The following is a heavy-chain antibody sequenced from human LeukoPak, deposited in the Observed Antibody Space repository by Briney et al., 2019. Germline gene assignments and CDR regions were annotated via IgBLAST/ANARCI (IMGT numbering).Heavy chain of an antibody. Sequence: GGSLRLSCAASGFTVSNNYMGWVRQAPGKGLEWASLIYISGTTKYADSVKGRFAISRDNSRDTPYLQMNSLTAEDTAVYYCAGLTGDEWYFHLWGRGTLVTVSS. V-gene: IGHV3-53*01. CDR1: GFTVSNNY. D-gene: IGHD3-9*01. CDR3: AGLTGDEWYFHL. J-gene: IGHJ2*01. CDR2: IYISGTT.